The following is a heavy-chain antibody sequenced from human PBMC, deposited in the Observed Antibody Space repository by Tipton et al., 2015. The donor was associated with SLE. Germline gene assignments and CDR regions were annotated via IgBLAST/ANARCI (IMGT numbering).Heavy chain of an antibody. J-gene: IGHJ3*01. V-gene: IGHV4-59*07. CDR3: ARMGLCTTTTCNEGAFDV. Sequence: TLSLTCTVSDVSISNYYWSWIRQPPGKGLEWIGYIYYTGNTNYNPSLKSRVTMSVDTSKSQFSLKLTFVSAADTAIYYCARMGLCTTTTCNEGAFDVWGQGSMVTVSS. CDR1: DVSISNYY. D-gene: IGHD2-2*01. CDR2: IYYTGNT.